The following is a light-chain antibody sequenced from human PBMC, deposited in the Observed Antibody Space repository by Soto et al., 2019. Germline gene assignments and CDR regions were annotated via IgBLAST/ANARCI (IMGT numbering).Light chain of an antibody. J-gene: IGLJ1*01. CDR1: SSNIGAGYD. CDR3: QSYDSSLSGYV. V-gene: IGLV1-40*01. Sequence: QPVLTQPPSVSGAPGQRVTISCTGSSSNIGAGYDIHWYQQFPGKAPKLLIYGNNNRPSGVPDRFSGSKSGTSASVAITGLQAEDEADYYCQSYDSSLSGYVFGSGTKVTVL. CDR2: GNN.